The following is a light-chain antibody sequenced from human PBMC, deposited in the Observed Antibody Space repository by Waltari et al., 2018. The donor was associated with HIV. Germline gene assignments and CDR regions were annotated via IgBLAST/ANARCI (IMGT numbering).Light chain of an antibody. CDR3: CSYAGSSTSVV. CDR2: EVS. Sequence: QSALTQPASVSGSPGQSITISCTGTSRDVGCYNLVYWYQQHPGKAPKLMIYEVSKRPSGVSNRFSGSKSGNTASLTISGLQAEDEADYYCCSYAGSSTSVVFGGGTKLTVL. J-gene: IGLJ2*01. V-gene: IGLV2-23*02. CDR1: SRDVGCYNL.